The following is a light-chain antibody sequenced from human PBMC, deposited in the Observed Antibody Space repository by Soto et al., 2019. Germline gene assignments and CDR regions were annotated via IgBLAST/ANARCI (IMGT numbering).Light chain of an antibody. CDR2: AAS. CDR3: QKFSAVPT. Sequence: DIQMTQSPSSLSASVGDRVTITCRASQAIYNYLAWYQQKPGKVPTLLISAASTLQSGVPSRFSGSASGTYFTLTISSLQPEDVATYYCQKFSAVPTFGGGTKVEI. J-gene: IGKJ4*01. CDR1: QAIYNY. V-gene: IGKV1-27*01.